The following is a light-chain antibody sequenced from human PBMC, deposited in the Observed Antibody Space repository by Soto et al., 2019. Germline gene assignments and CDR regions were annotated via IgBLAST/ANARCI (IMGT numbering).Light chain of an antibody. J-gene: IGKJ4*01. CDR1: QSISSW. CDR3: QQYDNYPLT. V-gene: IGKV1-5*01. CDR2: DAS. Sequence: DIQMTKSPSTLSASVGARVTITCRASQSISSWLAWYQQKPGKAPKFLIYDASNLESGVPSRFSGSASGTEFTLTISSLQPDDFATYYCQQYDNYPLTLGGGTKVDI.